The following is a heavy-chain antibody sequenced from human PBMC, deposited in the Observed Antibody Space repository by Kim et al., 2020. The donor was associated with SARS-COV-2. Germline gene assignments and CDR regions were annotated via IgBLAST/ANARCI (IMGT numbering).Heavy chain of an antibody. V-gene: IGHV1-46*01. CDR1: GYTFTAYY. CDR3: AREGPKTFFFDY. Sequence: ASVKVSCKTSGYTFTAYYMHWVRQAPGQGLEWMGIIYPRSGGTTYAQKFQGRVTMTWDTSTSTVYMDLSSLKSEDAAVYFCAREGPKTFFFDYWGQGSVV. CDR2: IYPRSGGT. J-gene: IGHJ4*02.